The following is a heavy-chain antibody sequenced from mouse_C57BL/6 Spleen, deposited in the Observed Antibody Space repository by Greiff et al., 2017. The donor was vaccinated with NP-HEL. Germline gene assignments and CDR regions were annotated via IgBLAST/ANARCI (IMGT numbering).Heavy chain of an antibody. CDR3: ARYDYDGGYYAMDY. CDR2: IYPRSGNT. CDR1: GYTFTSYG. Sequence: VQLQQSGAEPARPGASVKLSCKASGYTFTSYGISWVKQRTGQGLEWIGEIYPRSGNTYYNEKFKGKATLTADKSSSTAYMELRSLTSEDSAVYFCARYDYDGGYYAMDYWGQGTSVTVSS. V-gene: IGHV1-81*01. J-gene: IGHJ4*01. D-gene: IGHD2-4*01.